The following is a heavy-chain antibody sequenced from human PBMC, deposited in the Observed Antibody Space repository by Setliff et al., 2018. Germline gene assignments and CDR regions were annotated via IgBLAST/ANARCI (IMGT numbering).Heavy chain of an antibody. CDR1: GGSLRGNAIF. CDR2: IYYTGDP. Sequence: SETLSLTCTVSGGSLRGNAIFWGWIRQPPGKGLEWIGSIYYTGDPYYNPSLKSRVTMSVDTSRNQLSLKLTSVTAADTAVYYCARHVGSRSRGYNYYYYY. CDR3: ARHVGSRSRGYNYYYYY. J-gene: IGHJ6*03. D-gene: IGHD3-10*01. V-gene: IGHV4-39*01.